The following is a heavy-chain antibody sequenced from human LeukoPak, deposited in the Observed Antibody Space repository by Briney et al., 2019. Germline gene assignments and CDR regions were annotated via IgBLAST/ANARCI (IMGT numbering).Heavy chain of an antibody. V-gene: IGHV4-39*01. CDR3: ARPGILTGYLY. J-gene: IGHJ4*02. Sequence: SETLSLTCTVSGGSISSSSYYWGWIRQPPGKGLEWIGSIYYSGSTYYNPSLKSRVTISVDTSKNQFSLKLSSVTAADTAVYYCARPGILTGYLYWGQGTLVTVSS. CDR1: GGSISSSSYY. CDR2: IYYSGST. D-gene: IGHD3-9*01.